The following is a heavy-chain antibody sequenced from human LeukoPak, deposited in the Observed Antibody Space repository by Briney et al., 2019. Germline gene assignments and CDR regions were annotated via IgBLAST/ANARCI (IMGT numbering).Heavy chain of an antibody. Sequence: SVKVPCKASGGTFSSYAISWVRQAPGQGLEWMGRIIPILGIANYAQKFQGRVTITADKSTSTAYMELSSLRSEDTAVYYCATQQEMATLNFDYWGQGTLVTVSS. V-gene: IGHV1-69*04. CDR1: GGTFSSYA. CDR3: ATQQEMATLNFDY. CDR2: IIPILGIA. D-gene: IGHD5-24*01. J-gene: IGHJ4*02.